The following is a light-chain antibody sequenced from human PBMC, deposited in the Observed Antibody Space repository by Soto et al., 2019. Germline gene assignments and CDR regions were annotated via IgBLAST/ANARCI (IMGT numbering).Light chain of an antibody. V-gene: IGLV1-47*02. CDR1: SSNIGSNY. CDR3: AAWDDSLRGWG. CDR2: TND. J-gene: IGLJ3*02. Sequence: QSVLTQPPSASGTPGQRVTISCSGSSSNIGSNYVYWYQQLPGTAPKLLLYTNDQRPSGVPDRFSGSKSGTSASLAISGLRSEDEADNYWAAWDDSLRGWGFGGGTKVTVL.